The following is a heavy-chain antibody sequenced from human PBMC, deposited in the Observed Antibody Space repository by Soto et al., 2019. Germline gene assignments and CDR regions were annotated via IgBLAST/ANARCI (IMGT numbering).Heavy chain of an antibody. V-gene: IGHV4-31*03. CDR1: GGSISSGGYY. CDR2: IYYSGST. D-gene: IGHD3-10*01. Sequence: PSETLSLTCTVSGGSISSGGYYWSWIRQHPGKGLEWIGYIYYSGSTYYNPSLKSRVTTSVDTSKNQFSLKLSSVTAADTAVYYCARSTATMVRGVIIRNFDYWGQGTLVTVSS. J-gene: IGHJ4*02. CDR3: ARSTATMVRGVIIRNFDY.